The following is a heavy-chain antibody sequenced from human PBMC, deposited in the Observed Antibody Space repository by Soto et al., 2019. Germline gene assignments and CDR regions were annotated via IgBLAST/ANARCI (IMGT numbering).Heavy chain of an antibody. CDR2: VSFDGSHK. CDR3: AKLGDAVSGYFDF. V-gene: IGHV3-30*18. D-gene: IGHD3-3*01. CDR1: GFTFSSYA. Sequence: QVQLVQSGGGVVQPGGSLSLSCAASGFTFSSYAIHWVRQAPGKGLEWVADVSFDGSHKTYAVPVRGRFTISRDNSKKTVYLQMNSLRAEDTALYYCAKLGDAVSGYFDFWGQGIQVAVSS. J-gene: IGHJ5*01.